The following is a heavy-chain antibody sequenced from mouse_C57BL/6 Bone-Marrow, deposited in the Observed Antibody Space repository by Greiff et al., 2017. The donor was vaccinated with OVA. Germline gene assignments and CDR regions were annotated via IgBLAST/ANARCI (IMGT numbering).Heavy chain of an antibody. Sequence: DVQLQESGPGLVKPSQTVFLTCTVTGISITTGNYRWSWIRPFPGNKLEWIGYIYYSGTITYNPSLTSRTTITRDTPKNQFFLEMNSLTAEDTATYYCARENWGLFDYWGQGTTLTVSS. V-gene: IGHV3-5*01. CDR3: ARENWGLFDY. J-gene: IGHJ2*01. CDR2: IYYSGTI. CDR1: GISITTGNYR. D-gene: IGHD4-1*01.